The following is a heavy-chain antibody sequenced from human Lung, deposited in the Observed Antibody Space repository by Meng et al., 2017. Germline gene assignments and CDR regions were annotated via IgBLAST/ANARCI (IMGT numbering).Heavy chain of an antibody. CDR2: ISGSGSSP. CDR1: GVTFNRYA. D-gene: IGHD7-27*01. V-gene: IGHV3-23*01. CDR3: AKKGWLYWGSGDDY. Sequence: SGGGCVEPGGSLRLSCAASGVTFNRYAMSWVRQAPGKGLDRVSAISGSGSSPYYADSVKGRLNISRDNSKNTLYLQMNSLRAEDTAVYYCAKKGWLYWGSGDDYWGQGTLVTVSS. J-gene: IGHJ4*02.